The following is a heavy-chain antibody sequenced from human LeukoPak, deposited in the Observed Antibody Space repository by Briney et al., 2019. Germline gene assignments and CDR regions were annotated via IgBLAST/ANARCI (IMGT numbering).Heavy chain of an antibody. V-gene: IGHV1-69*06. CDR2: IIPIFGTA. J-gene: IGHJ4*02. D-gene: IGHD6-13*01. CDR1: GGTFSSYA. CDR3: ASGYSPYYFDY. Sequence: ASVKVSCKASGGTFSSYAISWVRQAPGQGLEWMGGIIPIFGTANYAQKFQGRVTITADKSTSTAYMELSSLRSEDTAVYYCASGYSPYYFDYWGQGTLVTVSS.